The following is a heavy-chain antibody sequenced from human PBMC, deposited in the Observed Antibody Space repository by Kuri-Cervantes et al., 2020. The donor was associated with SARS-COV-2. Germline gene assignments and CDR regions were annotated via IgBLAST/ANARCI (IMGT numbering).Heavy chain of an antibody. Sequence: GESLKISCKGSGYSFTTYWIAWVRQTPGKGLEWVGIIYPGDSDTRYSPSLEAQVSISADNSVNTAYLQWISLKASDTAIYYCVRAVTGNSNPYYFDYWGQGTLVTVSS. J-gene: IGHJ4*02. CDR1: GYSFTTYW. CDR2: IYPGDSDT. CDR3: VRAVTGNSNPYYFDY. D-gene: IGHD1-14*01. V-gene: IGHV5-51*01.